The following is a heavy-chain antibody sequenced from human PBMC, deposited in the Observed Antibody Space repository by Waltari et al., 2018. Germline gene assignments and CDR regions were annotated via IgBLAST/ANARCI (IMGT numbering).Heavy chain of an antibody. CDR2: ISSSSSYI. V-gene: IGHV3-21*01. CDR3: ATPKHYYGSGSYSFDY. CDR1: GFIFSSYD. D-gene: IGHD3-10*01. J-gene: IGHJ4*02. Sequence: EVQLVESGGGLVKPGGSLRLSWAASGFIFSSYDSNWVRQAPGKGLEWVSSISSSSSYIYYADSVKGRFTISRDNAKNSLYLQMNSLRAEDTAVYYCATPKHYYGSGSYSFDYWGQGTLVTVSS.